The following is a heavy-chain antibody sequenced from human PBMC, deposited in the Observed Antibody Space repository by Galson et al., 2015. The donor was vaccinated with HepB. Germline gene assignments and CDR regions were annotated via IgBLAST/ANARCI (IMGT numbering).Heavy chain of an antibody. J-gene: IGHJ4*02. CDR2: IIPIFGTA. Sequence: SVKVSCKASGGTFSSYAISWVRQAPGQGLEWMGGIIPIFGTANYAQKFQGRVTITADESTSTAYMELSSLRSEDTAVYYCASGSPGYYYDSSGSLFPDCWGQGTLVTVSS. CDR1: GGTFSSYA. D-gene: IGHD3-22*01. V-gene: IGHV1-69*13. CDR3: ASGSPGYYYDSSGSLFPDC.